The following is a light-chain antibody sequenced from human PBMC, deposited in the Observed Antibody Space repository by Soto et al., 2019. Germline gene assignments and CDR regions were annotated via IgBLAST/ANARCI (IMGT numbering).Light chain of an antibody. J-gene: IGKJ1*01. Sequence: EIVMTQSPATLSLSPGERATLSFVASQSVSSNLAWYQQKPGQAPRLLIYGTSSRATGIPDRFSGSGSGTDFTLTISRLEPEDFAVYYCQQYGSSPPTFGQGTKVDIK. CDR2: GTS. V-gene: IGKV3-20*01. CDR1: QSVSSN. CDR3: QQYGSSPPT.